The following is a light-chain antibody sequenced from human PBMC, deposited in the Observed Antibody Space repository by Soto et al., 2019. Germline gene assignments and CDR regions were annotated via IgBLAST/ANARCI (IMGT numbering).Light chain of an antibody. CDR3: QQYNSYLWT. Sequence: DIQMTQSPSTLSASVGDRVTITCRASQSISSWLAWYQQKPGKAPKLLIYDASSLESGVPSRFSGSGSGTEFTLTLSSLQPDDFATYYCQQYNSYLWTFGQGTKVEIK. CDR1: QSISSW. V-gene: IGKV1-5*01. J-gene: IGKJ1*01. CDR2: DAS.